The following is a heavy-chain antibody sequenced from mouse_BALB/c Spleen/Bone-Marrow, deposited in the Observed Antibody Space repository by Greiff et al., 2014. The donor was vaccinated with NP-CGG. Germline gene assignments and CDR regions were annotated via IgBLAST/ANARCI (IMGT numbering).Heavy chain of an antibody. Sequence: VQLQQSGPDLVKPGASVKMSCKASGYTFTSFVMHWVKQKPGQGLEWIGYINPYNDGTKYNEKFKDKATLSSDKSSSTAYMELSSLTSEDSAVYYCGRRESGTWFAYWGQGTLVTVPA. CDR1: GYTFTSFV. CDR2: INPYNDGT. D-gene: IGHD4-1*01. J-gene: IGHJ3*01. V-gene: IGHV1-14*01. CDR3: GRRESGTWFAY.